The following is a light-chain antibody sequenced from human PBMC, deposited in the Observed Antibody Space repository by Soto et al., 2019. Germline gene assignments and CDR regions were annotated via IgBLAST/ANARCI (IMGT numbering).Light chain of an antibody. J-gene: IGKJ5*01. Sequence: EIVLTQSPGTLSLSPGERATLSCRASQSVSSSYLAGYQQKPDQAPRLLIYGASSRATGIPDRFSGRGSGTDFTLTISRLEPEDFAVYYCQQYGSSLLTFGQGKRVEIK. V-gene: IGKV3-20*01. CDR2: GAS. CDR1: QSVSSSY. CDR3: QQYGSSLLT.